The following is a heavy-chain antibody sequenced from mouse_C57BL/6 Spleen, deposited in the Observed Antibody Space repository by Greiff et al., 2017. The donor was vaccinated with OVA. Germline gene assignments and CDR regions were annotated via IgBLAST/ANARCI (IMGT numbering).Heavy chain of an antibody. CDR2: INPYNGGT. J-gene: IGHJ4*01. CDR3: ARSRGNYSYYYAMDY. CDR1: GYTFTDYY. D-gene: IGHD2-1*01. V-gene: IGHV1-19*01. Sequence: VQLKQSGPVLVKPGASVKMSCKASGYTFTDYYMNWVKQSHGKSLEWIGVINPYNGGTSYNQKFKGKATLTVDKSSSTAYMELNSLTSEDSAVYYCARSRGNYSYYYAMDYWGQGTSVTVSS.